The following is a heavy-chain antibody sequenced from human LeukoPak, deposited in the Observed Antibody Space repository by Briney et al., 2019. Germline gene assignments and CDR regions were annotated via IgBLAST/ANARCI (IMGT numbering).Heavy chain of an antibody. CDR2: VHSSGGVI. CDR3: ARPFSVSGTNDY. Sequence: ASVKVSCKASGYTFTSDYMNWVRQAPGQGLEWMGIVHSSGGVIRYAQEFQGRVTVTRDTSTSTVYMELSSLRSEDTAVYYCARPFSVSGTNDYWGQGTLVTVSS. CDR1: GYTFTSDY. D-gene: IGHD6-25*01. V-gene: IGHV1-46*01. J-gene: IGHJ4*02.